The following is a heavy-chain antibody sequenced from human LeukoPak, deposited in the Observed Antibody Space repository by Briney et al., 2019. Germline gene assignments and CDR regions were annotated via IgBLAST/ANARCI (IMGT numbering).Heavy chain of an antibody. CDR3: AKDSYGGYNDFGIDS. CDR1: GFTFFTYS. CDR2: SSFDENNK. V-gene: IGHV3-30*18. D-gene: IGHD5-12*01. Sequence: GGSLRLSCAASGFTFFTYSMHWVRQAPGKGLEWLAVSSFDENNKYYADSVRGRFTISRDNSKNTVYLQMDSLRPEDTAIYYCAKDSYGGYNDFGIDSWGQGTLVSVSS. J-gene: IGHJ4*02.